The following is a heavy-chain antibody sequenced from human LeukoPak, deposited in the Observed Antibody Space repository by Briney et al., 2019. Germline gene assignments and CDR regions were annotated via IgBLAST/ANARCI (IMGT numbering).Heavy chain of an antibody. CDR1: GGSFSGYY. J-gene: IGHJ5*02. V-gene: IGHV4-34*01. CDR2: INHSGST. D-gene: IGHD6-13*01. CDR3: ARGGIAAAGWFDP. Sequence: PSETLSLTCAVYGGSFSGYYWSWIRQHPGKGLEWIGEINHSGSTNYNPSLKSRVTISVDTSKNQFSLKLSSVTAADTAVYYCARGGIAAAGWFDPWGQGTLVTVSS.